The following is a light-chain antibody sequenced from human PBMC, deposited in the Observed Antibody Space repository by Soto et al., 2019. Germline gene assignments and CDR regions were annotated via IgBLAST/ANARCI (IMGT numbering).Light chain of an antibody. CDR1: SSNIGAGYD. V-gene: IGLV1-40*01. Sequence: QSVLTQPPSVSGAPGQRVTLSCTGSSSNIGAGYDVHWYQQLPGTAPKLLIYGNSNRPSGVPYRFSGSKSGTSASLAITGLQAEDEADYYCQSYDSSLSVYVFGTGTKLTVL. CDR2: GNS. J-gene: IGLJ1*01. CDR3: QSYDSSLSVYV.